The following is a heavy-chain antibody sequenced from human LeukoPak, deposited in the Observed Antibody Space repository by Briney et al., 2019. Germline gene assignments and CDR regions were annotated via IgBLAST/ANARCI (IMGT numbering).Heavy chain of an antibody. Sequence: PSETLSLTCSVSGGSISGYYWSWIRQPPGKGLEWIGYIYHSGSTYYNPSLKSRVTISVDRSKNQFSLKLSSVTAADTAVYYCASRSGPWGQGTLVTVSS. V-gene: IGHV4-30-2*01. CDR2: IYHSGST. J-gene: IGHJ5*02. CDR3: ASRSGP. D-gene: IGHD3-10*01. CDR1: GGSISGYY.